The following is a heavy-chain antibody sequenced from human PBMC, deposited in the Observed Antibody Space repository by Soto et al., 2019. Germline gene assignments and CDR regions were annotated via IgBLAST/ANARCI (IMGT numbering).Heavy chain of an antibody. V-gene: IGHV4-39*01. CDR1: GGSIISSTYY. CDR3: ARQGRYCSNGSCFLHDY. D-gene: IGHD2-15*01. Sequence: SETLSLTCTVSGGSIISSTYYWGWIRQPPGRGLEWIASIDYSGSTYYNPSLESRVTISVDTSKNQFSLKLSSVTAADTAVFYCARQGRYCSNGSCFLHDYWGQGTLVTVSS. CDR2: IDYSGST. J-gene: IGHJ4*02.